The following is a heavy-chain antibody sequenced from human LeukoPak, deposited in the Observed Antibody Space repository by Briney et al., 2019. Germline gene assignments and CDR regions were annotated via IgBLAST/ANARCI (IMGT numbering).Heavy chain of an antibody. CDR1: GFTFDDYG. D-gene: IGHD6-13*01. V-gene: IGHV3-20*04. J-gene: IGHJ4*02. Sequence: RPGGSLRLSCAASGFTFDDYGMSWVRQAPGKGLEWVSGINWNGGSTGYADSVKGRFTISRDNAKNSLYLQINSLRAEDTALYYCARASGYSSSWYGSVYWGQGTLVTVSS. CDR3: ARASGYSSSWYGSVY. CDR2: INWNGGST.